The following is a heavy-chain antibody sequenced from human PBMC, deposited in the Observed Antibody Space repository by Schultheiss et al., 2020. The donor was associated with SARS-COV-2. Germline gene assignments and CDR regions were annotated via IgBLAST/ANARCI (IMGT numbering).Heavy chain of an antibody. Sequence: SETLSLTCTVSGGSISSYYWSWIRQPPGKGLEWMGDLNHDGSTAYNPSLKGRIAMSLDTTKKQFSLRLTSVTAADTAIYYCARAPYYGSWHFDLWDRGALVTVSS. V-gene: IGHV4-59*04. CDR3: ARAPYYGSWHFDL. J-gene: IGHJ4*02. CDR2: LNHDGST. CDR1: GGSISSYY. D-gene: IGHD3-10*01.